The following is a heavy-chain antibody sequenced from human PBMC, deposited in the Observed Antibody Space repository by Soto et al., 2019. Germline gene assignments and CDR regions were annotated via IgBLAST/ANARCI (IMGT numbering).Heavy chain of an antibody. Sequence: QVQLQESGPGLVKPSQTLSLTCTVSGGSISSGGYYWSWIRQHPGKGLEWIGYIYYSGSTYCNPSLKSRVTISVDTSKNQFSLKLSSVTAADTAVYYCARDTLATGKAFDIWGQGTMVTVSS. D-gene: IGHD1-1*01. V-gene: IGHV4-31*03. CDR1: GGSISSGGYY. CDR2: IYYSGST. J-gene: IGHJ3*02. CDR3: ARDTLATGKAFDI.